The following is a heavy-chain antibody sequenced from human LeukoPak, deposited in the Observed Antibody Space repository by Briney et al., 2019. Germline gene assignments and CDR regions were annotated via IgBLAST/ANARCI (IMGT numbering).Heavy chain of an antibody. V-gene: IGHV1-2*04. Sequence: ASVKVSCKASGYTFTGYYMHWVRQAPGQGLEWMGWINPNSGGTNYAQKFQGWVTMTRDTSISTAYMELSRLRSDDTAVYYCARTNYGDYELNWFDPWGQGTLVTVSS. D-gene: IGHD4-17*01. J-gene: IGHJ5*02. CDR1: GYTFTGYY. CDR3: ARTNYGDYELNWFDP. CDR2: INPNSGGT.